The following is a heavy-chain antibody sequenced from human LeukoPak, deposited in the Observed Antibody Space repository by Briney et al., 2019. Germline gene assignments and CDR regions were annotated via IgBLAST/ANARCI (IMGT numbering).Heavy chain of an antibody. CDR3: AKDRGRIAVGSFVY. D-gene: IGHD6-19*01. V-gene: IGHV3-23*01. CDR1: GFTFSSYE. Sequence: GSLRLSCAASGFTFSSYEMNWVRQAPGKGLEWVSAISGSGGSSYYADSVKGRFTISRDNSKNTLYLQMNSQRAEDTAVYYCAKDRGRIAVGSFVYWGQGTLVTVSS. J-gene: IGHJ4*02. CDR2: ISGSGGSS.